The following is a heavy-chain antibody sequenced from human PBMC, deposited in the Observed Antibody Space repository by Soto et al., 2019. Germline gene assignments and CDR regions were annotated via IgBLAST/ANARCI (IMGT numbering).Heavy chain of an antibody. V-gene: IGHV3-23*01. CDR2: ISGSGGST. J-gene: IGHJ4*02. CDR3: AKGAASYCSGGSCYSYFDY. CDR1: GFTFSSYA. Sequence: GGSLRLSCAASGFTFSSYAMSWVRQAPGKGLEWVSAISGSGGSTYYADSVKGRFTISRDNSKNTLYLQMNSLRAEDTAVYYCAKGAASYCSGGSCYSYFDYWGQGTLVTVSS. D-gene: IGHD2-15*01.